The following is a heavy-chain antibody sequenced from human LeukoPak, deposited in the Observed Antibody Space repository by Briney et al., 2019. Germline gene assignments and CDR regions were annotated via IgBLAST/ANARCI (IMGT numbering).Heavy chain of an antibody. CDR3: ARGTRSYYFDY. Sequence: GGSLRLSCAASGFTFSSYGMHWVRQAPGKGLEWVAVIWYDGSNKYYADSVKGRFTISRDNSKNTLYLQMNSLRAEDTAVYYCARGTRSYYFDYWGQGTLVTVSS. CDR2: IWYDGSNK. CDR1: GFTFSSYG. V-gene: IGHV3-33*01. J-gene: IGHJ4*02.